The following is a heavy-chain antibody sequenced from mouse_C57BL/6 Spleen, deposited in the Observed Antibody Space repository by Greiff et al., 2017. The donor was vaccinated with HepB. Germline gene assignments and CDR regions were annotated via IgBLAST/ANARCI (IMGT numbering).Heavy chain of an antibody. CDR3: ARSDYDYGYYAMDY. V-gene: IGHV1-81*01. Sequence: VQLQQSGAELARPGASVKLSCKASGYTFTSYGISWVKQRTGQGLEWIGEIYPRSGNTYYNEKFKGKATLTADKSSSTAYMELRSLTSEDSAVYFCARSDYDYGYYAMDYWGQGTSVTVSS. D-gene: IGHD2-4*01. J-gene: IGHJ4*01. CDR1: GYTFTSYG. CDR2: IYPRSGNT.